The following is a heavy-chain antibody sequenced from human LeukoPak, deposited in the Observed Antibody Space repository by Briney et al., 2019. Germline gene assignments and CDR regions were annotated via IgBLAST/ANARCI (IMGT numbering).Heavy chain of an antibody. J-gene: IGHJ4*02. CDR1: GGSISSYY. CDR3: ARDALYCSGGSCCFDY. Sequence: PSETLSLTCTVSGGSISSYYWSWIRQPAGKGLEWIGRIYTSGSTNYNPSLKSRVTMSVDTSKNQFSLKLSSVTAADTAVYYCARDALYCSGGSCCFDYWGQGTLVTVSS. D-gene: IGHD2-15*01. V-gene: IGHV4-4*07. CDR2: IYTSGST.